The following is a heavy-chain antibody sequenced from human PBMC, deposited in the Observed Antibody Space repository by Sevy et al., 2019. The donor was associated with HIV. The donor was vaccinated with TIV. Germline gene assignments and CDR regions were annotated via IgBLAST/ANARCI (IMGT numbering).Heavy chain of an antibody. CDR2: ISYDGSNK. V-gene: IGHV3-30*18. Sequence: GGSLRLSCAASGFTFSSSIINWVRQAPGKGLEWVAVISYDGSNKYYADSVKGRFTISRDNSKNTLYLQMNSLRAEDTAVYYCAKDQGGGYSYGVMDYWGQGTLVTVSS. CDR1: GFTFSSSI. CDR3: AKDQGGGYSYGVMDY. J-gene: IGHJ4*02. D-gene: IGHD5-18*01.